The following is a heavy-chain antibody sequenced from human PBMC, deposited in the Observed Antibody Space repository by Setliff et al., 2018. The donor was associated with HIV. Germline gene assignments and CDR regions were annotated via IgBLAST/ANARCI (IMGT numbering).Heavy chain of an antibody. Sequence: SETLYLTCTVSGGSISNSRYYRSWIRQPPGKGLEWIGSIYYSGSTYYNPSLKSRLTISLDTSKNQFSLQLNSVTAAYTAVYYCERGGQSTGYGIEHWGQGTLVTVSS. J-gene: IGHJ4*02. CDR3: ERGGQSTGYGIEH. D-gene: IGHD5-12*01. V-gene: IGHV4-39*07. CDR1: GGSISNSRYY. CDR2: IYYSGST.